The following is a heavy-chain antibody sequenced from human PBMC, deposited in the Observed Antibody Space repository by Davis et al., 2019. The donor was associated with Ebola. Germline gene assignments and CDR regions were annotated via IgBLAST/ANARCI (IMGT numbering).Heavy chain of an antibody. CDR1: GGSISSYF. J-gene: IGHJ5*02. D-gene: IGHD2-15*01. CDR3: ARGSGGSWDWFDP. CDR2: IHYLGNT. V-gene: IGHV4-59*08. Sequence: SETLSLTCTVSGGSISSYFWSWIRQPPGKGLEWIGNIHYLGNTNYNPSLKSRVTMSVDTSKNQFSLKLSSVTATDTAVYYCARGSGGSWDWFDPWGQGTLVTVSS.